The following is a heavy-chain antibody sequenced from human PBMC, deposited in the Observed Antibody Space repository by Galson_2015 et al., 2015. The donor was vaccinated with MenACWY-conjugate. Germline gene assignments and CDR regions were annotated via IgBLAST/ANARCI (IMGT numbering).Heavy chain of an antibody. CDR2: IYYSGST. CDR1: GGSISSSSYY. Sequence: ETLSLTCTVSGGSISSSSYYWGWIRQPPGKGLEWIGSIYYSGSTYYNPSLKSRVTISVDTSKNQFSLKLSSVTAADTAVYYCAREVHGPMDYWGQGTLVTVSS. V-gene: IGHV4-39*07. CDR3: AREVHGPMDY. J-gene: IGHJ4*02. D-gene: IGHD2-2*03.